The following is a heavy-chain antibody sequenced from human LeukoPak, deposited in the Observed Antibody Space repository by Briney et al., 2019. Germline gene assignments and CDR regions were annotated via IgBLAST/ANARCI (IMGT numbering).Heavy chain of an antibody. V-gene: IGHV3-74*01. Sequence: GGSLRLSCAASGFTFSSYWMHWVRQAPGKGLVWVSRINTDGSSTSYADSVKGRFTISRDNAKNTLYLQMNSLRAEDTAVYYCARVGVGYCSSTSCYTDAFDIWGQGTMVTVSS. CDR2: INTDGSST. CDR1: GFTFSSYW. D-gene: IGHD2-2*02. CDR3: ARVGVGYCSSTSCYTDAFDI. J-gene: IGHJ3*02.